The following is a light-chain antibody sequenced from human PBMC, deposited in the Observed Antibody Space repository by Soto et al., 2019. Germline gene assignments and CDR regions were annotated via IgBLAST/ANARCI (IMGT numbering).Light chain of an antibody. CDR2: GNS. CDR1: SSNIGAGYD. V-gene: IGLV1-40*01. J-gene: IGLJ2*01. Sequence: QAVVTQPPSVSGAPGQRVTISCTGSSSNIGAGYDVHWYQQLPGTAPKLLIYGNSNRPSGVPDRFSGSKSSTSASLAITGLQAEDEADYYCQSYDSSLSGSRVFGGGTKLTVL. CDR3: QSYDSSLSGSRV.